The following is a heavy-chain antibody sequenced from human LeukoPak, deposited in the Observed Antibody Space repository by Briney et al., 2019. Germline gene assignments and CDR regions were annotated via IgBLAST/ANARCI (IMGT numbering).Heavy chain of an antibody. V-gene: IGHV1-69*04. CDR2: IIPIFVIA. CDR1: GGTFSSYA. J-gene: IGHJ6*02. Sequence: ASVKVSCKAPGGTFSSYAISWVRQAPGQGLEWMGRIIPIFVIANYAQKFQGRVTLTADKSTSTAYMELRSMRSEDTAVYYCARDPSSSSMGYYHGMDVWGQGTAVTVSS. CDR3: ARDPSSSSMGYYHGMDV. D-gene: IGHD6-6*01.